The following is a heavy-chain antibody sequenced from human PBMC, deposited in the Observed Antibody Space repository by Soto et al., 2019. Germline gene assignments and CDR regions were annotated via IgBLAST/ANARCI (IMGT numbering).Heavy chain of an antibody. V-gene: IGHV3-66*01. Sequence: GGSLRLSCAASGFTVSSNYMSWVRQAPGKGLEWVSVIYSGGSTYYADSVKGRFTISRDNSKNTRYLQMNSLRAEDTAVYYCARVGRDYYGSGSVYYMDVWGKGTTVTVSS. CDR1: GFTVSSNY. D-gene: IGHD3-10*01. CDR3: ARVGRDYYGSGSVYYMDV. J-gene: IGHJ6*03. CDR2: IYSGGST.